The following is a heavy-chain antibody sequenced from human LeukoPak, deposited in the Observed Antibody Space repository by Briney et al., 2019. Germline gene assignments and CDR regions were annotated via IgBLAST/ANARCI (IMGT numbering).Heavy chain of an antibody. CDR3: AKGPYSSGWYDGYYFDY. CDR1: GFTFSSYG. CDR2: IRDDGSNK. J-gene: IGHJ4*02. D-gene: IGHD6-19*01. Sequence: GGFLRLSCAASGFTFSSYGMHWVRQAPGKGLEWVAFIRDDGSNKYYADSVKGRFTISRDNSKNTLYLQMNSLRAEDTAVYYCAKGPYSSGWYDGYYFDYWGQGTLVTVSS. V-gene: IGHV3-30*02.